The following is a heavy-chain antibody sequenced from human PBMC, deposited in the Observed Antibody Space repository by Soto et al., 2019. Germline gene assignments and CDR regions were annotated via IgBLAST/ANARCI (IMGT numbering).Heavy chain of an antibody. CDR3: ARESSSSGWLEY. D-gene: IGHD6-19*01. CDR2: ISSSDNTI. CDR1: GFTFSVYE. J-gene: IGHJ4*02. Sequence: LRLSCAASGFTFSVYEMNWVRQAPGKGLEWASYISSSDNTIHYADSVKGRFTISRDYARNSLYLQMNSLRAEDTAVYYCARESSSSGWLEYWGQGTLVTVSS. V-gene: IGHV3-48*03.